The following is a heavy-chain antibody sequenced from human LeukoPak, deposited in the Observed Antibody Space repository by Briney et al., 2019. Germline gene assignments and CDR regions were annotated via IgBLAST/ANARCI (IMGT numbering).Heavy chain of an antibody. J-gene: IGHJ2*01. CDR3: ARDHKRPIRGRGSGSYYKVLDL. CDR2: ISYDGSNK. D-gene: IGHD3-10*01. Sequence: PGGSLRLSCAASGFTFSGYAIHWVRQAPGKGLEWVAVISYDGSNKFYADSVKGRFTISRDNSKNTLYLQMNSLRAEDTAVYYCARDHKRPIRGRGSGSYYKVLDLWGRGTLVTVSS. CDR1: GFTFSGYA. V-gene: IGHV3-30*04.